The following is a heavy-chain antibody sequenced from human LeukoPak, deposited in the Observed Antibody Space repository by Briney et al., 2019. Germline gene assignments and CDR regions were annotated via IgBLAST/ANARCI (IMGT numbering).Heavy chain of an antibody. V-gene: IGHV3-74*01. J-gene: IGHJ4*02. Sequence: PGGSLRLSCAASGFTFSSYWMHWVRQAPGKGLVWVSRINSDGSSTSYADSVKGRFTISRDNAKNTLYLQMNSLRAEGTAVYYCAKATLPSSGYYSTLDYWGQGTLVTVSS. CDR1: GFTFSSYW. D-gene: IGHD3-22*01. CDR2: INSDGSST. CDR3: AKATLPSSGYYSTLDY.